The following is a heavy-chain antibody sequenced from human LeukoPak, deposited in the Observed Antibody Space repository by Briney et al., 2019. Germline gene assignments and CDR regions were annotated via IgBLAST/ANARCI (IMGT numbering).Heavy chain of an antibody. CDR3: ARQKSLDY. CDR2: IYPGDSET. Sequence: GESLKISCKGSGYSFTSYWIGWVRQMPGKGLEWMGIIYPGDSETRYSPSFQGQVTISADKSINTAYLQWSGLKASDTAMYYCARQKSLDYWGQGTLVTVSS. V-gene: IGHV5-51*01. J-gene: IGHJ4*02. CDR1: GYSFTSYW.